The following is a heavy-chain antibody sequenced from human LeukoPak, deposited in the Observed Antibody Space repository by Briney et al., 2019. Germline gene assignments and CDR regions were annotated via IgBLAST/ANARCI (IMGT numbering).Heavy chain of an antibody. V-gene: IGHV1-2*02. D-gene: IGHD3-3*01. Sequence: GASVKASCKASGYTFTGYYMHWVRQAPGQGLEWMGWINPNSGGTNYAQKFQGRVTMTRDTSISTAYMELSRLRSDDTAVYYCARARYDFWSGYSYDYWGQGTLVTVSS. CDR1: GYTFTGYY. J-gene: IGHJ4*02. CDR2: INPNSGGT. CDR3: ARARYDFWSGYSYDY.